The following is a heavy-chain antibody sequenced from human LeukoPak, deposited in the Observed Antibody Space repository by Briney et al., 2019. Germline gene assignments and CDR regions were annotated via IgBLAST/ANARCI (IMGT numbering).Heavy chain of an antibody. CDR1: GGSISSSSYY. Sequence: PSETLSLTCTVSGGSISSSSYYWGWIRQPPGKGLEWIGSIYYSGSTYYNPSLKSRVTISVDTSKNQLSLKLSSVTAADTAVYYCARVRRDYDSSGYYYPPRWYYYYGMDVWGQGTTVTVSS. D-gene: IGHD3-22*01. J-gene: IGHJ6*02. V-gene: IGHV4-39*01. CDR2: IYYSGST. CDR3: ARVRRDYDSSGYYYPPRWYYYYGMDV.